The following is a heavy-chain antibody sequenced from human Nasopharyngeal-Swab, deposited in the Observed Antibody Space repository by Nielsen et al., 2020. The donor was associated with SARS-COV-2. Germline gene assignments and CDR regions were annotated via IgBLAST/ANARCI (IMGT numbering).Heavy chain of an antibody. J-gene: IGHJ4*02. D-gene: IGHD1-26*01. Sequence: VRQAPGKGLEWVANIKQDGSEKYYVDSVRGRFTISRDNAKNSLYLQMNSLRAEDTAVYYCARDSGSYPFFDYWGQGTLVTVPS. CDR2: IKQDGSEK. V-gene: IGHV3-7*01. CDR3: ARDSGSYPFFDY.